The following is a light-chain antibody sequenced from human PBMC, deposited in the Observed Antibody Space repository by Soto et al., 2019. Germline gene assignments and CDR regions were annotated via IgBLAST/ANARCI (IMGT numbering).Light chain of an antibody. V-gene: IGKV3-15*01. CDR2: GAS. CDR3: QEDHNWPPYT. CDR1: QSVSTN. Sequence: EIVMTQSPATLSVSPGERATLSCRASQSVSTNLAWYQQKPGQAPRPLMYGASTSATGIPARLSGSGSGTEFTLAISSLQSEDVAVYDCQEDHNWPPYTFGQGTKLEIK. J-gene: IGKJ2*01.